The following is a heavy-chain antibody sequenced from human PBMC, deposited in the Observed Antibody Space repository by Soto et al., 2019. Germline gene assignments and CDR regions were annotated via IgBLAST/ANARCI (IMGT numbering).Heavy chain of an antibody. CDR3: AKGRGDSSGYYSYYYYGMDV. CDR2: ISGSGGST. V-gene: IGHV3-23*01. Sequence: GGSLRLSCAASGFTFSSYAMSWVRQAPGKGLEWVSAISGSGGSTYYADSVKGRFTISRDNSKNTLYLQMNSLRAEDTAVYYCAKGRGDSSGYYSYYYYGMDVWGQGTTVTVSS. CDR1: GFTFSSYA. J-gene: IGHJ6*02. D-gene: IGHD3-22*01.